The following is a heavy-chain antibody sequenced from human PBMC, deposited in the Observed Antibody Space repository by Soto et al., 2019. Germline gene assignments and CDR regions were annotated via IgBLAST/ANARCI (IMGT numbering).Heavy chain of an antibody. Sequence: SETLSLTCTVSGGSISSYYWSWIRQPPGKGLEWIGYIYYSGSTNYNPSLKSRVTISVDTSKNQFSLKLSSVTAADTAVYYCATSSELYYCYYMDVWGKGTTVTVSS. V-gene: IGHV4-59*01. CDR1: GGSISSYY. D-gene: IGHD1-7*01. J-gene: IGHJ6*03. CDR2: IYYSGST. CDR3: ATSSELYYCYYMDV.